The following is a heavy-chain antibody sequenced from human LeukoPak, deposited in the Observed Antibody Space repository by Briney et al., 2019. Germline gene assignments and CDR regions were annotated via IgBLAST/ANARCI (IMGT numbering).Heavy chain of an antibody. CDR2: IYSGGST. Sequence: PGGSLRLSCAASGFTFSSNYMSWVRQAPGKGLEWVSVIYSGGSTYYADSVKGRFTISRDNSKNTLYLQMNSLRAEDTAVYYCARGELRGVPTFFDYWGQGTLVTVSS. D-gene: IGHD3-10*01. CDR1: GFTFSSNY. V-gene: IGHV3-66*01. CDR3: ARGELRGVPTFFDY. J-gene: IGHJ4*02.